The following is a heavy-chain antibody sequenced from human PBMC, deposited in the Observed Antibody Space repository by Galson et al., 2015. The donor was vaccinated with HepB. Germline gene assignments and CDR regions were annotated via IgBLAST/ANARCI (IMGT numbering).Heavy chain of an antibody. CDR1: GFTFSSYA. D-gene: IGHD2-15*01. J-gene: IGHJ4*02. CDR3: AKNWGDIVVVVAACDY. CDR2: ISGSGGST. V-gene: IGHV3-23*01. Sequence: SLRLSCAASGFTFSSYAMSWVRQAPGKGLEWVSAISGSGGSTYYADSVKGRFTISRDNSKNTLYLQMNSLRAEDTAVYYCAKNWGDIVVVVAACDYWGQGTLVTVSS.